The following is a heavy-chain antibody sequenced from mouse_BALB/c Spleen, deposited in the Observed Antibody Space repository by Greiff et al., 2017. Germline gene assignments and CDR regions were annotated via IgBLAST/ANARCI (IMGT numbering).Heavy chain of an antibody. Sequence: VQLQQSGPELVKPGASVKISCKASGYAFSSSWMNWVKQRPGQGLEWIGRIYPGDGDTNYNGKFKGKATLTADKSSSTAYMQLSSLTSVDSAVYFCARRVGGAMDYWGQGTSVTVSS. CDR3: ARRVGGAMDY. V-gene: IGHV1-82*01. J-gene: IGHJ4*01. CDR2: IYPGDGDT. CDR1: GYAFSSSW. D-gene: IGHD1-1*01.